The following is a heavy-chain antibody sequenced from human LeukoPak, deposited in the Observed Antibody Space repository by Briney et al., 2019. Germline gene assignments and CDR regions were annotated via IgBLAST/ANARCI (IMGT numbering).Heavy chain of an antibody. CDR3: AKGTTMVREVIITFDD. CDR2: IKQDGGEK. CDR1: GFTFSSYW. J-gene: IGHJ4*02. D-gene: IGHD3-10*01. Sequence: GGSLRLSCVASGFTFSSYWMSWVRQAPGKGLDWVANIKQDGGEKYYVDSVKGRFTISRDNTKNSLYLQMNSLSADDTAVYYCAKGTTMVREVIITFDDWGQGTLVTVSS. V-gene: IGHV3-7*03.